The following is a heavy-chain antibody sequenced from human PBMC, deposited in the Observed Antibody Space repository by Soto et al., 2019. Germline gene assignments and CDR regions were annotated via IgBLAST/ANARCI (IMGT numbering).Heavy chain of an antibody. CDR2: IYYSGST. CDR1: GGSISSYY. J-gene: IGHJ4*02. D-gene: IGHD5-18*01. Sequence: PSETLSLTCTVSGGSISSYYWSWIRLPPGKGLEWIGYIYYSGSTNYNPSLKSRVTISVDTSKNQFSLKLSSVTAADTAVYYCARTLYSYGPRFDYWGQGTLVTVS. CDR3: ARTLYSYGPRFDY. V-gene: IGHV4-59*01.